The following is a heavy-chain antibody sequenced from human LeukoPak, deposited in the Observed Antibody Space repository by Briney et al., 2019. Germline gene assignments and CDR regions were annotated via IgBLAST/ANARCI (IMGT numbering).Heavy chain of an antibody. CDR1: GYTFTGYY. Sequence: ASVKVSCKASGYTFTGYYMHWVRQAPGQGLEWMGWINPNSGGTNYAQKFQGWVTLTRDTPISTAYMELSRLRSDDTAVYYCARGRDTRPVTGFGYWGQGTLVTVSS. J-gene: IGHJ4*02. V-gene: IGHV1-2*04. CDR3: ARGRDTRPVTGFGY. D-gene: IGHD4-17*01. CDR2: INPNSGGT.